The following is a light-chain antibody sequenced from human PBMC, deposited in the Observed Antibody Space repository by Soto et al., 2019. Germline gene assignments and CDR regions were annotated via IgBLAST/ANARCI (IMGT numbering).Light chain of an antibody. CDR1: SSNIGSNT. CDR3: AAWDDSLNGYV. V-gene: IGLV1-44*01. J-gene: IGLJ1*01. CDR2: RNN. Sequence: QSVLTQPPSASGTPGQRVTISCSGSSSNIGSNTVNWYKQLPGTAPKLLIYRNNQRPSGVPDRICSSKAGTSASLAISTLQSEDEADYYCAAWDDSLNGYVFGAGTKVTV.